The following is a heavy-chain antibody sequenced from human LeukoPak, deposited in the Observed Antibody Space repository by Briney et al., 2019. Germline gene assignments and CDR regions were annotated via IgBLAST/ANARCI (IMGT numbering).Heavy chain of an antibody. V-gene: IGHV4-59*01. Sequence: PSETLSLTCTVSGGSIRSYYWSWVRQPPGKGLEWIGYIYSSGTTNYNPSLESRVTISIDTSKNQFSLKLSSVTAADTAMYYCARGPARYCIDYWGQGTLVTVSS. D-gene: IGHD6-13*01. CDR1: GGSIRSYY. CDR3: ARGPARYCIDY. CDR2: IYSSGTT. J-gene: IGHJ4*02.